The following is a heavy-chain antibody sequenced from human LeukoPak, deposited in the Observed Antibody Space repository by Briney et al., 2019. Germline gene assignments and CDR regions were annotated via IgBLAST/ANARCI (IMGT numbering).Heavy chain of an antibody. CDR2: LYYGENS. CDR3: ARSYCTGSTCPRRWFDP. V-gene: IGHV4-39*01. D-gene: IGHD2-8*02. CDR1: GGSISIISSSTYY. Sequence: SETLSLTCTVSGGSISIISSSTYYWGWIRQAPGKGLEWIGSLYYGENSHYNPSLKSRATLSVDTSNNQFPLKLTSVTAADAAVYFCARSYCTGSTCPRRWFDPWGQGTLVTVSS. J-gene: IGHJ5*02.